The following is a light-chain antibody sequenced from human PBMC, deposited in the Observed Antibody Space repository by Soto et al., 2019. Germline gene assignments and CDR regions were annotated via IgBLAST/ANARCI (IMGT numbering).Light chain of an antibody. V-gene: IGKV3-11*01. CDR3: QRRSNWPPIT. J-gene: IGKJ5*01. Sequence: EIVLTQSPATLSLSPGERATLSCRASQSVSSYLAWYQQKPGQAPRLLIYDASNRATGIPARFSGSGSVTDFTLTISSLEPEDFAVYYCQRRSNWPPITFGQGTRLEIK. CDR2: DAS. CDR1: QSVSSY.